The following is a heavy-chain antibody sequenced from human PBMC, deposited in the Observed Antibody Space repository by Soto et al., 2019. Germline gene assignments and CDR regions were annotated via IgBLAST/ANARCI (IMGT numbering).Heavy chain of an antibody. J-gene: IGHJ6*02. CDR1: GFTFSSYS. Sequence: PGGSLRLSCAASGFTFSSYSMNWVRQAPGKGQEWVSSISSSSSYIYYANSVKGRFTISRDNAKNSLYLQMNSLRAEDTAMYYCARDGGSIAVALRDRMDVWGQGNTVTVSS. CDR3: ARDGGSIAVALRDRMDV. CDR2: ISSSSSYI. V-gene: IGHV3-21*01. D-gene: IGHD6-19*01.